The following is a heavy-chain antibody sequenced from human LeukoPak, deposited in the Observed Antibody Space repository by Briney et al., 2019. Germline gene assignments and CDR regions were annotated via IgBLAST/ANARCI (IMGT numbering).Heavy chain of an antibody. CDR1: GYTFTSYY. J-gene: IGHJ6*04. CDR2: INPSGGST. Sequence: ASVKVSCKASGYTFTSYYMHWVRQAPGQGLERMGIINPSGGSTSYAQKFQGRVTMTRDMSTSTVYMELSSLRAEDTAVYYCAELGITMIGGVWGKGTTVTISS. CDR3: AELGITMIGGV. D-gene: IGHD3-10*02. V-gene: IGHV1-46*01.